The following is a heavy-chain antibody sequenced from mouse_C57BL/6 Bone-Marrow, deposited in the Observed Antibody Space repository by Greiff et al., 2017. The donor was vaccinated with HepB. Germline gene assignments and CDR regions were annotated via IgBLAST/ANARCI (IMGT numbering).Heavy chain of an antibody. J-gene: IGHJ2*01. CDR1: GFTFTDYY. Sequence: EVKLVESGGGLVQPGGSLSLSCAASGFTFTDYYMSWVRQPPGKALEWLGFIRNKANGYTTEYSASVKGRFTISRDNSQSILYLQMNALRAEDSATYYCARVYYGSPYFDYWGQGTTLTVSS. V-gene: IGHV7-3*01. CDR3: ARVYYGSPYFDY. D-gene: IGHD2-2*01. CDR2: IRNKANGYTT.